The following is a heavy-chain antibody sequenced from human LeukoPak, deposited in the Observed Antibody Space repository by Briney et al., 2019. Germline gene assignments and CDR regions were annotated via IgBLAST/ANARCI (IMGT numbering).Heavy chain of an antibody. V-gene: IGHV3-33*01. J-gene: IGHJ4*02. D-gene: IGHD3-10*01. CDR3: ARESGQFGELLIGLFDF. CDR2: IWYDGSNK. Sequence: GRSLRLSCATSGFTFSSYGMHWVRQAPGKGLEWVAIIWYDGSNKYYADSVKGRFTISRDNSKSTLYLQMNSLRAEDTAVYYCARESGQFGELLIGLFDFWGQGTLVTVSS. CDR1: GFTFSSYG.